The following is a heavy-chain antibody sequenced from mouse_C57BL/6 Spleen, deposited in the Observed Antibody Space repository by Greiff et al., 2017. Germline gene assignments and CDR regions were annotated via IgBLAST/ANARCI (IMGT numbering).Heavy chain of an antibody. CDR2: IYPGSGNT. CDR1: GYTFTDYY. V-gene: IGHV1-76*01. D-gene: IGHD1-1*01. Sequence: VQLQQSGAELVRPGASVKLSCKASGYTFTDYYINWVKQRPGQGLEWIARIYPGSGNTYYNEKFKGKATLTAEKSSSTAYMQLSSLTSEDSAVYFCARWGLTTVPEGFAYWGQGTLVTVSA. J-gene: IGHJ3*01. CDR3: ARWGLTTVPEGFAY.